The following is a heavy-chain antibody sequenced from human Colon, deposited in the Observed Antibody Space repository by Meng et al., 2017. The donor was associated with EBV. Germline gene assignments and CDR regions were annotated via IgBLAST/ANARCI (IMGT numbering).Heavy chain of an antibody. J-gene: IGHJ4*02. CDR1: GDSISNNW. CDR2: IYHSGTT. V-gene: IGHV4-4*03. CDR3: ARNGDYNPGLY. Sequence: QGQVQGSGPGLVKAPGTSSLTAAVSGDSISNNWWSWVRQHPGKGLEGIGEIYHSGTTNYNPSLRSRVTISVDKSKNQFSLQLTSVTAADTAVYYYARNGDYNPGLYWGQGTLVTVSS. D-gene: IGHD4-17*01.